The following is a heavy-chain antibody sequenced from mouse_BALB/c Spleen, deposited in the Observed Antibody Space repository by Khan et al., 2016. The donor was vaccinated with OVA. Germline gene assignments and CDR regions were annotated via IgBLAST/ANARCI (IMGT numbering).Heavy chain of an antibody. J-gene: IGHJ4*01. V-gene: IGHV2-6*02. D-gene: IGHD2-3*01. CDR1: GFSLTSYG. Sequence: VHLVESGPGLVAPSQSLSITCTVSGFSLTSYGIHWVRQPPGKGLEWLVVIWSDGSTNYNSVLKSRLSISKDNSKSQVFLKMNSLHTDDTAIYYCARWFDGYSSLYAMDYWGQGTSVTVSS. CDR3: ARWFDGYSSLYAMDY. CDR2: IWSDGST.